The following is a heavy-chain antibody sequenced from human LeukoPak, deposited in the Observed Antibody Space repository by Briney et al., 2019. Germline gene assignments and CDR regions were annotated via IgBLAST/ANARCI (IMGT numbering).Heavy chain of an antibody. Sequence: PGGSLRLSCAASGFTFSSYEMNWVRQAPGKGLEWVSYISSSGSTIYYADSVKGRFTISRDNAKNSLYLQMNSLRAEDTAVYYCARGDTAMDFYYYMDVWGKGTTVTISS. CDR2: ISSSGSTI. D-gene: IGHD5-18*01. V-gene: IGHV3-48*03. CDR1: GFTFSSYE. CDR3: ARGDTAMDFYYYMDV. J-gene: IGHJ6*03.